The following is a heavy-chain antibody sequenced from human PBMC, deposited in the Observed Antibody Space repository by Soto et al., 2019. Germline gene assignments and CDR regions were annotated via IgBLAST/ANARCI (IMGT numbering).Heavy chain of an antibody. CDR2: ISAYNGNT. CDR3: ARDISKGDYQYYYYYGMDV. J-gene: IGHJ6*02. Sequence: ASVKVSCKASGYTFTSYGISWVRQAPGQGLEWMGWISAYNGNTNYAQKHQGRVTMTTDTSTSTAYMELRSLRSDDTAVYYCARDISKGDYQYYYYYGMDVWGQGTTVTVSS. CDR1: GYTFTSYG. D-gene: IGHD3-16*01. V-gene: IGHV1-18*01.